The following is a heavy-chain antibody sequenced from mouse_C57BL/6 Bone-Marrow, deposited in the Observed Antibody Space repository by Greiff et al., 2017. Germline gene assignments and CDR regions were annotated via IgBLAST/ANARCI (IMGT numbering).Heavy chain of an antibody. CDR2: INPNNGGT. D-gene: IGHD2-3*01. V-gene: IGHV1-22*01. J-gene: IGHJ3*01. CDR3: ARGTGGYSGFFAY. CDR1: GYTFTDYN. Sequence: EVQLQQSGPELVKPGASVKMSCKASGYTFTDYNMHWVKQSHGKSLEWIGYINPNNGGTSYNQKFKGKATLTVNKSSSTAYMELRSLTSEDSAVYYCARGTGGYSGFFAYWGQGTLVTVSA.